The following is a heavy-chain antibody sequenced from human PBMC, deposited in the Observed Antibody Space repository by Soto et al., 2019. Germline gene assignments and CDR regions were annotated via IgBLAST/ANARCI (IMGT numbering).Heavy chain of an antibody. V-gene: IGHV6-1*01. D-gene: IGHD6-19*01. CDR3: ARGVAGSGFDL. CDR2: TYYRSNWRH. Sequence: PSQTLSLTCAISGDSVSSNTAAWNWIRSSPSRGLEWLGRTYYRSNWRHDYAVSVRSRITVNPDTSKNHFSLQLNSVTPDDTAVYYCARGVAGSGFDLWGQGPLVTFPS. CDR1: GDSVSSNTAA. J-gene: IGHJ4*02.